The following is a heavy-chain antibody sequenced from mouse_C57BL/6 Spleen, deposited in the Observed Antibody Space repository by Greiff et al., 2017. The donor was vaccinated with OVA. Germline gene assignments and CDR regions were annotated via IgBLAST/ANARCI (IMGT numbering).Heavy chain of an antibody. CDR3: AREELRYAMDY. Sequence: EVQLQQSGPGLVKPSQSLSLTCSVTGYSITSGYYWNWIRQFPGNKLEWMGYISYDGSNNYNPSLKNRISITRDTSKNQFFLKLNSVTTEDTATYYCAREELRYAMDYWGQGTSVTVSS. D-gene: IGHD4-1*01. V-gene: IGHV3-6*01. CDR1: GYSITSGYY. CDR2: ISYDGSN. J-gene: IGHJ4*01.